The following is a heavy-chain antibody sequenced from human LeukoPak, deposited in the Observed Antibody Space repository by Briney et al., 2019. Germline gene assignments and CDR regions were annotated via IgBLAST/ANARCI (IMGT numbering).Heavy chain of an antibody. V-gene: IGHV3-23*01. CDR3: AKDRWMDFWSGETYIDY. CDR1: GFTFSSYA. D-gene: IGHD3-3*01. J-gene: IGHJ4*02. CDR2: ISGSGGST. Sequence: GSLRLSCAASGFTFSSYAMSWVRQAPGKGLEWVSAISGSGGSTYYADSVKGRFTISRDNSKNTLYLQMNSLRAEDTAVYYCAKDRWMDFWSGETYIDYWGQATLVTVSS.